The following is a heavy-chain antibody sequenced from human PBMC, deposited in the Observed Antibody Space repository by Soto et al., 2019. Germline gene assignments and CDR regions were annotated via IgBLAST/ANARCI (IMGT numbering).Heavy chain of an antibody. Sequence: QVQLVESGGGVVQPGRSLRLSCAASGFTFSSYGMHWVRQAPGKGLEWVAVIWYDGSNKYYADSVKGRFTISRDNSKNTLYLQMNSLRAEDTAVYYCAREAQEYQPLLYWGQGTLVTVSS. CDR1: GFTFSSYG. CDR2: IWYDGSNK. V-gene: IGHV3-33*01. D-gene: IGHD2-2*01. CDR3: AREAQEYQPLLY. J-gene: IGHJ4*02.